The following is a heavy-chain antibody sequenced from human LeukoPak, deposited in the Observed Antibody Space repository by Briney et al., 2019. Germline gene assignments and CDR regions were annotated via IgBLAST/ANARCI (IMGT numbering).Heavy chain of an antibody. D-gene: IGHD1-26*01. J-gene: IGHJ5*02. Sequence: PVKVSCKASGGTFSSYAISWVRQAPGQGLEWMGGIIPIFGTANYAQKFQGRVTLTTDESTSTAYMELSSLRSEDTAVYYCAREKGSLLDPWGQGTLVTVSS. CDR2: IIPIFGTA. CDR1: GGTFSSYA. CDR3: AREKGSLLDP. V-gene: IGHV1-69*05.